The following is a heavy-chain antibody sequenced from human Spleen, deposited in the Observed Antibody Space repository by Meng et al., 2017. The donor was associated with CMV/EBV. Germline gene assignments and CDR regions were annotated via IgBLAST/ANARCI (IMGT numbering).Heavy chain of an antibody. CDR1: GYIFKDYA. CDR3: ARDGWQQSYYFDH. Sequence: QVQLVQTGAEVKNPGASVTLSCKTSGYIFKDYAMHWVRQVPGQRLEWMGWINAGNGDTKYSQKFQGRVTITRDTSASIGYMEVSSLRFEDTAVYYCARDGWQQSYYFDHWGQGALVTVSS. V-gene: IGHV1-3*01. D-gene: IGHD6-13*01. J-gene: IGHJ4*02. CDR2: INAGNGDT.